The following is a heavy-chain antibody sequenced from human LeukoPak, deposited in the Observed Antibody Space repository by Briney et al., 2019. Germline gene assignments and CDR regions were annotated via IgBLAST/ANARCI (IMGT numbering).Heavy chain of an antibody. J-gene: IGHJ5*02. CDR2: VNANSGGT. V-gene: IGHV1-2*02. CDR1: GYAFTGYY. Sequence: ASVKVSCKASGYAFTGYYMHWVRQAPGQGLEWMGWVNANSGGTNYAQKFQGRVTMTRDTSISTAYMELSRLRSDDTAVYYCARDASGAPCNWFDPWGQGTLVTVSS. CDR3: ARDASGAPCNWFDP.